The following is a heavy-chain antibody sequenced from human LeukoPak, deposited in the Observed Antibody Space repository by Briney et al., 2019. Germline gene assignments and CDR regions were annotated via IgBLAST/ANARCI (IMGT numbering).Heavy chain of an antibody. CDR3: ARLKTTVTGSYYYYGMDV. D-gene: IGHD4-11*01. CDR2: IIPIFGTA. CDR1: GGTFISYA. V-gene: IGHV1-69*13. J-gene: IGHJ6*02. Sequence: GASVKVSCKASGGTFISYAISWVRQAPGQGLEWMGGIIPIFGTANYAQKFQGRVTITADESTSTAYMELSSLRSEDTAVYYCARLKTTVTGSYYYYGMDVWGQGTMVTVSS.